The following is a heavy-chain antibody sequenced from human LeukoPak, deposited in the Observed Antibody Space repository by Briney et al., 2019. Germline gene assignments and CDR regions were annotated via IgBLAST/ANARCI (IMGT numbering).Heavy chain of an antibody. CDR1: GYTFTVHG. Sequence: ASVKVSCKASGYTFTVHGISWVRQAPGQGFEWMGWINTYNGNTNYAQKLQGRVTMTTDTSTSTAYMELRSLRSDDTALYYCARDGSYYASAILPEGSPVDYWGQGTLVTVSS. CDR2: INTYNGNT. J-gene: IGHJ4*02. D-gene: IGHD3-10*01. V-gene: IGHV1-18*01. CDR3: ARDGSYYASAILPEGSPVDY.